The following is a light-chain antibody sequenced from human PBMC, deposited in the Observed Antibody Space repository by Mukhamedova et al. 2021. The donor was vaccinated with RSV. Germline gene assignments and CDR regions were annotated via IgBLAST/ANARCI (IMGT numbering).Light chain of an antibody. Sequence: WYQRRVHGKPPKLLIYDASTLETGVPSRFSGGGSGTDFTLTISSLQPEDFASYYCQDFQSFPLFTFGGGTKIEIK. CDR3: QDFQSFPLFT. J-gene: IGKJ4*01. CDR2: DAS. V-gene: IGKV1-13*02.